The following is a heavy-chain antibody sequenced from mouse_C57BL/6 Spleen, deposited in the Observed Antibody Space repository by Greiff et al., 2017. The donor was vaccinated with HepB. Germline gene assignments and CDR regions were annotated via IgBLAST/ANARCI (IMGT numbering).Heavy chain of an antibody. CDR1: GYTFTSYW. J-gene: IGHJ4*01. D-gene: IGHD6-1*01. CDR2: IDPSDSET. Sequence: VQLQQPGAELVRPGSSVKMSCKASGYTFTSYWMHWVKQRPIQGLEWIGNIDPSDSETNYNQKFKDKATLTVDKSSSTAYMQLSSLTSEDSAVYYCARRELRGPYAMDYWGQGTSVTVSS. V-gene: IGHV1-52*01. CDR3: ARRELRGPYAMDY.